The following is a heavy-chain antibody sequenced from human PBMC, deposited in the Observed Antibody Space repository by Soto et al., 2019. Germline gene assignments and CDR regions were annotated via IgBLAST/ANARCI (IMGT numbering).Heavy chain of an antibody. J-gene: IGHJ4*02. Sequence: PALTCTVSGGSISSYYWSRIRQPPGKGLEWIGYIYYSGSTNYNPSLKSRVTISVDTSKNQFSLKLSSVTAADTAVYYCARASSSSWSSTYYFDYWGQGTLVTVSS. V-gene: IGHV4-59*01. CDR2: IYYSGST. CDR1: GGSISSYY. D-gene: IGHD6-13*01. CDR3: ARASSSSWSSTYYFDY.